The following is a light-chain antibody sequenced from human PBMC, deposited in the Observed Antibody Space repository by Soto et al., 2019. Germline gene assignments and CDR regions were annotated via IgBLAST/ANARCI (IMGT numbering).Light chain of an antibody. CDR1: QSISTW. Sequence: DIQMTQSPSTLSASVGDRVTITCRASQSISTWLAWYQQKPGKAPKLLIYDDSSLESGVPSRFSGSGSGTEFTLTISSLQPEDFASYYCQQYNSYSTFGQGTKVDIK. CDR3: QQYNSYST. J-gene: IGKJ1*01. V-gene: IGKV1-5*01. CDR2: DDS.